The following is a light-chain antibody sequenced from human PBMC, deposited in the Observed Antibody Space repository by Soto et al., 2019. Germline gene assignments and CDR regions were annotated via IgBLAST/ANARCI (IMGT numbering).Light chain of an antibody. V-gene: IGKV3-20*01. Sequence: EIVLTQSPGALSLSPGEGAALSCRASQSLSSNSLAWYQHKPGQAPRLLIYGASSKATGVPDRFYGTGSGTDFTLTISRLEPEDFAVYCCQQYSSSPQTFGQGTKVDIK. CDR1: QSLSSNS. CDR3: QQYSSSPQT. J-gene: IGKJ1*01. CDR2: GAS.